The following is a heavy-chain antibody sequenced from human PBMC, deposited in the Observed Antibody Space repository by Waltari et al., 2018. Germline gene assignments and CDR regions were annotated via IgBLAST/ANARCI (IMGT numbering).Heavy chain of an antibody. CDR2: INEDGRTT. V-gene: IGHV3-74*03. CDR3: IRVLAGARGH. Sequence: EVQLVESGGGLVQPGGSLRLSCAASGFTFSSNWMHWVRQVPGKGLLWVSRINEDGRTTTYADSVKGRFTISRDNAKNTLYLQMNSLRAEDTAVYYCIRVLAGARGHWGQGTLVTVSS. CDR1: GFTFSSNW. J-gene: IGHJ4*02. D-gene: IGHD7-27*01.